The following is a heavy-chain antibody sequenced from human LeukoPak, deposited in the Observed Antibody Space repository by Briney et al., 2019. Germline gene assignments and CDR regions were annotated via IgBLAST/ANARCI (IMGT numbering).Heavy chain of an antibody. CDR2: INHSGST. D-gene: IGHD3-10*01. CDR1: GGSFSGYY. Sequence: SETLSLTCAVYGGSFSGYYWSWIRQPPGKGLEWSGEINHSGSTNYNPSLKSRVTISVDTSKNQFSLKLSSVTAADTAVYYCAVTMVRGVIKGGVFDYWGQGTLVTVSS. CDR3: AVTMVRGVIKGGVFDY. J-gene: IGHJ4*02. V-gene: IGHV4-34*01.